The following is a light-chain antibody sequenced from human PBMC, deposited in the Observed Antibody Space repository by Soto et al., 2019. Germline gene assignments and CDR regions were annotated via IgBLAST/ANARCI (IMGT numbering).Light chain of an antibody. CDR3: QQYNSYPWT. CDR2: KAS. V-gene: IGKV1-5*03. CDR1: HSISSW. Sequence: DIQMTQSPSTLSASVGDRVTITCPASHSISSWLSWYQQKPGKAPKLLICKASSLESGVPSRFSGSRSETQFTLTISGLHPEDFATYYCQQYNSYPWTFGQGTKVEIK. J-gene: IGKJ1*01.